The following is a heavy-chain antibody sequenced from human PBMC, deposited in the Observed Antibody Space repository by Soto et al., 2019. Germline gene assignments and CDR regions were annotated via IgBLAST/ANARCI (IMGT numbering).Heavy chain of an antibody. J-gene: IGHJ1*01. CDR3: AKDVYSSTWGYFHH. D-gene: IGHD6-13*01. CDR1: GSSFSSYG. V-gene: IGHV3-30*18. CDR2: ISYDGSDK. Sequence: QVQLVESGGGVAQPGRSLRLSCAASGSSFSSYGMHWVRQAPGKGLEWVTLISYDGSDKYYADSVKGRFTISRDNSKNTLYLHMNSLRAEDTAVYYCAKDVYSSTWGYFHHWGQGTLVTVSS.